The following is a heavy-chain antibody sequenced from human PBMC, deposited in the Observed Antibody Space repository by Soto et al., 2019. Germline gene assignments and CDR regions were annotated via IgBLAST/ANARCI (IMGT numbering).Heavy chain of an antibody. CDR1: GFTFSSNG. Sequence: PGGSLRLSCATSGFTFSSNGMSWVRQAPGKGLDWVSGISGSGRNTYYADSVKGRFTISRDNSKNTLFLQMNSLRVEDTAVYYCAKNGLSDSPSAIVSWGQGTLVTVSS. V-gene: IGHV3-23*01. CDR2: ISGSGRNT. CDR3: AKNGLSDSPSAIVS. D-gene: IGHD2-8*01. J-gene: IGHJ4*02.